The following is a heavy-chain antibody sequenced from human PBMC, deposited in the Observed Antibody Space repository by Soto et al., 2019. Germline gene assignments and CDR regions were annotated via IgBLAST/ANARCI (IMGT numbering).Heavy chain of an antibody. J-gene: IGHJ6*02. CDR1: GGSFSGYY. CDR3: XXXXXXXXXXMDV. CDR2: INHSGST. Sequence: QVQLQQWGAGLLKPSETLSLTCAVYGGSFSGYYWNWIRQPPGKGLEWIGEINHSGSTNYNPSLXXXXXXXXXXXXXXXXXXXXXXXXXXXXXXXXXXXXXXXXXXMDVWGQGTTVTVSS. V-gene: IGHV4-34*01.